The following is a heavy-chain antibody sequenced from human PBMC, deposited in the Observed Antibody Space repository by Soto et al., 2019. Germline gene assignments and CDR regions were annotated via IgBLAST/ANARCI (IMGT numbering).Heavy chain of an antibody. CDR3: ARSLAVVGTSDWFDP. CDR2: MNPNSGNT. J-gene: IGHJ5*02. V-gene: IGHV1-8*01. Sequence: QVQLVQSGAEVKKPGASVKVSCKASGYTFTSYDINWVRQATGQGLEWMGWMNPNSGNTGYAQKFQGRVTMTRNTSSSTAYMELSSLRSEDMAVYYCARSLAVVGTSDWFDPWGQGTLVTVSS. D-gene: IGHD6-19*01. CDR1: GYTFTSYD.